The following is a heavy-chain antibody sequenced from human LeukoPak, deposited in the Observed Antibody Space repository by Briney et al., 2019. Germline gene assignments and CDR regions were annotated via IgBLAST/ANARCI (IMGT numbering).Heavy chain of an antibody. Sequence: GSLRLSCAASGFALSSHWMTWVRQVPGRGPEWVANVNRDGSETYYLDSVKGRFTISKDNAKNSLYLQMNSLRAEDTALYHCARNNGMDVWGKGPRSSSPQ. CDR1: GFALSSHW. J-gene: IGHJ6*01. CDR3: ARNNGMDV. V-gene: IGHV3-7*03. CDR2: VNRDGSET.